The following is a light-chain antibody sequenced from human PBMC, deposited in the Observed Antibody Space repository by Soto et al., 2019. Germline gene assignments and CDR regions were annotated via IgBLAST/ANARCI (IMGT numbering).Light chain of an antibody. CDR1: QSVSTY. Sequence: EIVLTQSPATLSLSPGERATLSCRASQSVSTYLAWYQQKPGQAPRLLIYDASIRATGIPARFSGSGSGTDFTLTIITLEPEDLAVYYCQQRSNWPPTWTFGQGTKVEIK. V-gene: IGKV3-11*01. CDR3: QQRSNWPPTWT. CDR2: DAS. J-gene: IGKJ1*01.